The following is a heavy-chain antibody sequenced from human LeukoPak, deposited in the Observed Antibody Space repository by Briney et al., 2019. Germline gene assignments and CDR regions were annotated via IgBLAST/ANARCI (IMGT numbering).Heavy chain of an antibody. CDR3: AKDSTRGMVRGDYFDY. CDR2: ISWNSGSI. J-gene: IGHJ4*02. CDR1: GFTFSSYA. D-gene: IGHD3-10*01. V-gene: IGHV3-9*01. Sequence: GGSLRLSCAASGFTFSSYAMHWVRQAPGKGLEWVSGISWNSGSIGYADSVKGRFTISRDNAKNSLYLQMNSLKAEDTALYYCAKDSTRGMVRGDYFDYWGQGTLVTVSS.